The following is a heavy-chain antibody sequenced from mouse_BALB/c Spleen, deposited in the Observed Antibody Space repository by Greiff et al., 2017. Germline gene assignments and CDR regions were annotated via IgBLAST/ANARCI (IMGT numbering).Heavy chain of an antibody. D-gene: IGHD1-1*02. CDR1: GYTFTEYT. CDR2: INPNNGGT. J-gene: IGHJ2*01. CDR3: ARGGGNFDY. Sequence: EVKLMESGPELVKPGASVKISCKTSGYTFTEYTMHWVKQSHGKSLEWMGGINPNNGGTSYNQKFKGKATLTVDKSSSTAYMELRSLTSEDSAVYYCARGGGNFDYWGQGTTLTVSS. V-gene: IGHV1-18*01.